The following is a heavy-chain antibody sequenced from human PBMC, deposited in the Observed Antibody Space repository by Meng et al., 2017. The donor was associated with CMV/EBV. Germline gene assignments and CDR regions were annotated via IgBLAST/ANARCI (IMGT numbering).Heavy chain of an antibody. CDR3: ARPYPGDPYSGLDV. D-gene: IGHD3-10*01. J-gene: IGHJ6*02. Sequence: SETLSLTCTVSGGAISSSSYYWGWICKPPGQGLEWIGSIYYSGSTYYNPSLKSRVTISVDTSKNQFSLWLSSVTAADTAVYYCARPYPGDPYSGLDVWGQGTTVTVSS. CDR2: IYYSGST. CDR1: GGAISSSSYY. V-gene: IGHV4-39*01.